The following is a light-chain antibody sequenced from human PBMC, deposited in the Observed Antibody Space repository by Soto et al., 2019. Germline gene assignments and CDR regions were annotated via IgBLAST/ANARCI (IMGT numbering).Light chain of an antibody. CDR3: QQYNNWPYT. Sequence: EIVMTQSPATLSVSTGERATLSCRASQSVSSNLDWYQQKPGQAPRLLIYGASTRATGIPARFSGSGSGTEFTLTISSLQSEDFAVYYCQQYNNWPYTFGQGTKLEIK. J-gene: IGKJ2*01. CDR1: QSVSSN. CDR2: GAS. V-gene: IGKV3-15*01.